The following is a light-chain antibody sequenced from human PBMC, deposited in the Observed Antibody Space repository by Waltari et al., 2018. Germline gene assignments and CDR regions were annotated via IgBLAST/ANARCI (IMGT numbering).Light chain of an antibody. V-gene: IGLV3-19*01. CDR2: GKN. J-gene: IGLJ2*01. CDR1: ILSNYS. Sequence: SSELTQDPAVSVDLGQTVRITCQGDILSNYSGTWCRQKPGQAPVLVIYGKNNRPSWIPDRFSASSSGNTASLIITGAQAEDDADYYCTSRDLSGDVVFGGGTRLTVL. CDR3: TSRDLSGDVV.